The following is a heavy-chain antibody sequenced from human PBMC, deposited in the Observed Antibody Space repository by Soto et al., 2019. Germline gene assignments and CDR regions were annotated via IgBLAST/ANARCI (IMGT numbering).Heavy chain of an antibody. V-gene: IGHV3-74*01. CDR1: GFVFTNFW. Sequence: LRLSCEASGFVFTNFWMHWVRHVPGKGLVWVARIDTSGHSTNYAESVKGRFTISRDNAKNTVSLQMNSLRVEDTGVYYCAKDSWYFDLWSQGSQVPVSS. CDR2: IDTSGHST. J-gene: IGHJ4*02. D-gene: IGHD6-13*01. CDR3: AKDSWYFDL.